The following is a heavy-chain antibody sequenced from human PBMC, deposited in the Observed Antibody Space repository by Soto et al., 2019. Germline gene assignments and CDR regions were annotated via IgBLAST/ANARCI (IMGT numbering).Heavy chain of an antibody. D-gene: IGHD3-10*02. V-gene: IGHV1-69*13. CDR2: IIPIFGTA. CDR3: AGGKNKKLLCLGGFCPAWDRKMFYYYYYGMDV. CDR1: GGTFSSYA. J-gene: IGHJ6*02. Sequence: SVKVSCKASGGTFSSYAINWVRQAPGQGLEWMGGIIPIFGTANYAQKFQGRVTITADESTSTAYMELSSLRSEDTAVYYCAGGKNKKLLCLGGFCPAWDRKMFYYYYYGMDVWGQGTTVTVSS.